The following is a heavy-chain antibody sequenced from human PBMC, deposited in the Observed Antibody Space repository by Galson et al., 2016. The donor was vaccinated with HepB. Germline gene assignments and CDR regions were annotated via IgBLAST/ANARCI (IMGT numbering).Heavy chain of an antibody. CDR1: GDSIRSHY. Sequence: ETLSLTCSVSGDSIRSHYWSWNRQSPGKGLEWIGYIFYSGSSNYRPSPRSRVFISIDASQNQFSLKLSSVTAADTAVYYCAREGYGDYTSSFEDWGQGILVTVSS. V-gene: IGHV4-59*11. J-gene: IGHJ4*01. CDR3: AREGYGDYTSSFED. CDR2: IFYSGSS. D-gene: IGHD4-17*01.